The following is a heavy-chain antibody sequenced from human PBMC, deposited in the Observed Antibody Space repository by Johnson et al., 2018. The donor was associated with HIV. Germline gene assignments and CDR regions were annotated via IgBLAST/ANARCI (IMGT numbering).Heavy chain of an antibody. J-gene: IGHJ3*02. CDR2: INLDGSEK. CDR1: GFTFRSYW. V-gene: IGHV3-7*04. CDR3: ARGVGNDAFDI. Sequence: VQLVESGGGLVQPGGSLRLSCAASGFTFRSYWMSWVRQAPGTGLEWVANINLDGSEKNYVDSVKGRFTISRDNSKNTLYLQMNSLRAEDTAVYYCARGVGNDAFDIWGHGTVVTVSS. D-gene: IGHD1-26*01.